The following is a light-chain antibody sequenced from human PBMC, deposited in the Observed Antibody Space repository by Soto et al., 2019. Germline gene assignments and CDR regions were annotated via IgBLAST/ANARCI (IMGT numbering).Light chain of an antibody. CDR3: CSYAGSSTL. V-gene: IGLV2-23*02. CDR2: EVS. J-gene: IGLJ1*01. CDR1: SSDVGSYNL. Sequence: QSALTQPASVSGSPGQSITISCTGTSSDVGSYNLVSWYQQHPGKAPKLMIYEVSKRPSGVSNRFSGSESGNTASLTISGLQAEDEADYYCCSYAGSSTLFGTGTKLTVL.